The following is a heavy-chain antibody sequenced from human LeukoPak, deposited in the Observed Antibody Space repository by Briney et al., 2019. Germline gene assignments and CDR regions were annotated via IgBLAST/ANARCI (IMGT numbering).Heavy chain of an antibody. CDR1: GGSISSYY. CDR2: NYYSGST. J-gene: IGHJ5*02. CDR3: ARQVVVTALYNWFDP. Sequence: SETLSLTCTVSGGSISSYYWSWIRQPPGKRLEWIGYNYYSGSTNYNPSLKSRVTISVDTSKNQFSLKLSSVTAADTAVYYCARQVVVTALYNWFDPWGQGTLVTVSS. V-gene: IGHV4-59*08. D-gene: IGHD2-21*02.